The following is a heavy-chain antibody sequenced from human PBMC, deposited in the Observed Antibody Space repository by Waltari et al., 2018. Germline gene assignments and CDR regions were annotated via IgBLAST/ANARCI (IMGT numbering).Heavy chain of an antibody. CDR1: GGSISSGGYY. CDR2: SDYSGST. CDR3: ARGPMVRGGLLDY. V-gene: IGHV4-31*03. D-gene: IGHD3-10*01. Sequence: QVQLQESGPGLVKPSQTLSLTCTVSGGSISSGGYYWSWIRQHPGKGLEWIGYSDYSGSTYYNPSLKGRVTRSVDTSKNQFSLKLSSVTAADTAVYYCARGPMVRGGLLDYWGQGTLVTVSS. J-gene: IGHJ4*02.